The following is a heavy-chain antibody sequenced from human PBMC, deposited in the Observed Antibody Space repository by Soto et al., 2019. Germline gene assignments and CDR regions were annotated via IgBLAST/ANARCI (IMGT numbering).Heavy chain of an antibody. J-gene: IGHJ4*02. CDR2: ISYDESKT. CDR3: ASGGCRGASCPRMAY. CDR1: GFTFSSYG. Sequence: QVQLVESGGGVVQPGRSLRLSCAASGFTFSSYGMHWVRQTPGKGLEWLSAISYDESKTYSADSVKGRFTISRDNSMNTLYLQMNSLRADDTAVYYCASGGCRGASCPRMAYWGQGTLVTVSS. V-gene: IGHV3-30*03. D-gene: IGHD2-15*01.